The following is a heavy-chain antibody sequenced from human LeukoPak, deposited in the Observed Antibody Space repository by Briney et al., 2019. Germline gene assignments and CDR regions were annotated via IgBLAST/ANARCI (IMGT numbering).Heavy chain of an antibody. Sequence: GASVKVSCKASGYTFTSYGISWVRQAPGQGLEWMGWISAYNGDTNYAQKLQGRVTMTTDTSTSTAYMELRSLRSDDTAVYYCARDRLPIAVVAATMGYWGQGTLVTVSS. J-gene: IGHJ4*02. CDR3: ARDRLPIAVVAATMGY. V-gene: IGHV1-18*01. CDR2: ISAYNGDT. CDR1: GYTFTSYG. D-gene: IGHD2-15*01.